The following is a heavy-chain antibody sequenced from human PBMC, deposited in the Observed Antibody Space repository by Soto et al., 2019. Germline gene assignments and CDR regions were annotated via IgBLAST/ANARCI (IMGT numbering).Heavy chain of an antibody. Sequence: QVLLMQSGAEVRKPGASVTVSCEASGVTFGNYEINWVRQAPGQGLEWMGWMNPSSGNTGYAPKFQGRVTMTRITSTNTAYMELRSLTSEDQAVYYCAQHADFFHYHMDVWGEGTTVTVSS. CDR3: AQHADFFHYHMDV. CDR2: MNPSSGNT. V-gene: IGHV1-8*02. CDR1: GVTFGNYE. J-gene: IGHJ6*03.